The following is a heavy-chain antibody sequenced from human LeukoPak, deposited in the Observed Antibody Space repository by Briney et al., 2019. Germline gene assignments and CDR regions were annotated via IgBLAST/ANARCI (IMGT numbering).Heavy chain of an antibody. CDR3: ARGSLTTDAFDI. V-gene: IGHV4-30-2*01. CDR2: IYHSGST. J-gene: IGHJ3*02. Sequence: SETLSLTCTVSGGSISSGDYYWSWIRQPPGKGLEWIGYIYHSGSTYYNPSLKSRVTISVDRSKNQFSLKLSSVTAADTAVYYCARGSLTTDAFDIWGQGTMVTVSS. CDR1: GGSISSGDYY. D-gene: IGHD1-1*01.